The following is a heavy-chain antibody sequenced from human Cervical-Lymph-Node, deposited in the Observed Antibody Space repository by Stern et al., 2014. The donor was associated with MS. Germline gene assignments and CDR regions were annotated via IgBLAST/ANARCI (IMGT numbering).Heavy chain of an antibody. CDR3: ARPMTGADHAFDT. Sequence: VQLVESGAEMKKPGASVKVSCKASGYTFNRYAMNWVRQAPGQGLEWMGWINTNTGAPTYAQGLKGRVVFFLDTSVSTAYLQMSSRKVEDTAVYYCARPMTGADHAFDTWGQGTLVTVSS. J-gene: IGHJ4*02. CDR2: INTNTGAP. V-gene: IGHV7-4-1*02. CDR1: GYTFNRYA. D-gene: IGHD6-13*01.